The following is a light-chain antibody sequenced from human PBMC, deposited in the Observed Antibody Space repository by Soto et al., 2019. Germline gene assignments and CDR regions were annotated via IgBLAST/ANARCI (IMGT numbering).Light chain of an antibody. CDR2: DNN. V-gene: IGLV1-51*01. Sequence: QSVLTQPPSVSAAPGQKVTISCSGSSFNIGNKYVSWYQQLPGTVPKLLIYDNNKRPSGIPDRFSGSKSGTSATLGITGLQAGDEADYYCGTWDSSLSAWVFGGGTKLTVL. CDR3: GTWDSSLSAWV. CDR1: SFNIGNKY. J-gene: IGLJ3*02.